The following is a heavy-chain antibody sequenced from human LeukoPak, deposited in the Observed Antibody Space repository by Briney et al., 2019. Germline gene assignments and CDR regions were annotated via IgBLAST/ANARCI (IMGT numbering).Heavy chain of an antibody. CDR1: GGSIRSSY. CDR3: ARGGRSGSGCYSGGRSWFDP. V-gene: IGHV4-59*01. Sequence: SETLSLTCTVSGGSIRSSYWTWIRQPPGKGLEWIGYIYYSGSTNYNPFLKSRVTISVDTSKNQFSLKLTSVTAADTAVYYCARGGRSGSGCYSGGRSWFDPWGQGTLVTVSS. J-gene: IGHJ5*02. CDR2: IYYSGST. D-gene: IGHD2-15*01.